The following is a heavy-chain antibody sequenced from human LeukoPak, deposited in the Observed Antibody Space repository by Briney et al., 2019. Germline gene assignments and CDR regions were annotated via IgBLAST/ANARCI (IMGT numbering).Heavy chain of an antibody. D-gene: IGHD1-26*01. V-gene: IGHV3-64D*06. CDR1: GFVFTIYT. CDR3: VKDFGRIRGTPDS. CDR2: ISGSGDGFSI. Sequence: GGSLRLSCSASGFVFTIYTMYWVRQAPGKGPEYVSTISGSGDGFSIYYADSVKGRFTISRDDSKSILYLQMNGLRSEDTAVYYCVKDFGRIRGTPDSWGQGTLVTVSS. J-gene: IGHJ4*02.